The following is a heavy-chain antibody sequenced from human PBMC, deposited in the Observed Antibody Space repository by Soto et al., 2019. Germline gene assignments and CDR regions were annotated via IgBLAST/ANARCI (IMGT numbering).Heavy chain of an antibody. CDR3: AKDRRKVVVAAPFDY. D-gene: IGHD2-15*01. CDR1: GFIFSSYG. Sequence: QVQLVESGGGVVQPGRSLRLSCAASGFIFSSYGMHWVRQAPGKGLEWVAVISYDGSNKYYADSVKGRLTISRDNSKNTLYLQMNSLRAEDTAVYYCAKDRRKVVVAAPFDYWGQGTLVTVSS. CDR2: ISYDGSNK. V-gene: IGHV3-30*18. J-gene: IGHJ4*02.